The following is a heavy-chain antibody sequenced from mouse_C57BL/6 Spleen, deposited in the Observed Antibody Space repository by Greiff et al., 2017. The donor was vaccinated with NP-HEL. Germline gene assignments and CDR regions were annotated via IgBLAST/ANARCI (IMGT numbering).Heavy chain of an antibody. CDR2: IYPGDGDT. CDR3: ARRDGNYPPWFAY. Sequence: QVQLQQSGAELVKPGASVKISCKASGYAFSSYWMNWVKQRPGKGLEWIGQIYPGDGDTNYNGKFKGKATLTADKSSSTAYMQLSSLTSEDSAVYFCARRDGNYPPWFAYWGQGTLVTVSA. CDR1: GYAFSSYW. V-gene: IGHV1-80*01. J-gene: IGHJ3*01. D-gene: IGHD2-1*01.